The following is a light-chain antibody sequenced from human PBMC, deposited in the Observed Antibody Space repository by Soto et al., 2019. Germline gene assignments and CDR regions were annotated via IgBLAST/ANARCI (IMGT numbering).Light chain of an antibody. Sequence: QSALTQPPSASGSPGQSVTISCTGTSSDVGGYNFVSWYQQHPGKAPKLMIYEVSKRPSGVPDRFSGSKSDNTASLTVSGLQAEDEADYYCSSYAGSNNRYVFGTGTK. CDR3: SSYAGSNNRYV. CDR1: SSDVGGYNF. J-gene: IGLJ1*01. V-gene: IGLV2-8*01. CDR2: EVS.